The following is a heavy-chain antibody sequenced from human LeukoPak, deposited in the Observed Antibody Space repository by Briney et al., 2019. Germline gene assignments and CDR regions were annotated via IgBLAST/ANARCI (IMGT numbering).Heavy chain of an antibody. J-gene: IGHJ4*02. D-gene: IGHD6-19*01. CDR3: ARVIAVAGLYFDY. CDR2: ISSSSSYT. Sequence: GGSLRLSCAASGFTFSDYYMSWIRQAPGKGLEWVPYISSSSSYTNYADSVKGRFTISRDNAKNSLYLQMNRLRAEDTAVYYCARVIAVAGLYFDYWGQGTLVTVSS. V-gene: IGHV3-11*05. CDR1: GFTFSDYY.